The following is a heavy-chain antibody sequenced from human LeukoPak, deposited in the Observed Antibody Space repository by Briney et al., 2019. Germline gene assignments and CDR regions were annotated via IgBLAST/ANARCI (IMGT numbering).Heavy chain of an antibody. Sequence: ASVKVSCKASGYTFTSYGISWVRQAPGQGLEWMGWISAYNGNTNYAQKLQGRVTMTTDTSTSTAYMELRSLRSDDTAVYYCARVASWSIVGATRGNYFDYWGQGTLVTVSS. D-gene: IGHD1-26*01. J-gene: IGHJ4*02. CDR1: GYTFTSYG. CDR2: ISAYNGNT. CDR3: ARVASWSIVGATRGNYFDY. V-gene: IGHV1-18*01.